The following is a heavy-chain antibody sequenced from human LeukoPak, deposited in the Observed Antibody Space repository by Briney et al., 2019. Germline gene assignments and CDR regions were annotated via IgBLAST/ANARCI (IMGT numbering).Heavy chain of an antibody. CDR1: GFTFSSYA. D-gene: IGHD4-17*01. CDR3: ARATTVHGDDYGDYVGDY. CDR2: ISSSGSTI. J-gene: IGHJ4*02. Sequence: PGGSLRLSCATSGFTFSSYAMSWVRQAPGKGLEWVSYISSSGSTIYYADSVKGRFTISRDNAKNSLYLQMNSLRAEDTAVYYCARATTVHGDDYGDYVGDYWGQGTLVTVSS. V-gene: IGHV3-48*04.